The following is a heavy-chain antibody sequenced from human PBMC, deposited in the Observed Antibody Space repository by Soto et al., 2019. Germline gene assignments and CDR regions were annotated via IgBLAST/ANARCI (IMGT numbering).Heavy chain of an antibody. CDR2: IKQDGSEK. D-gene: IGHD3-10*01. CDR3: ARTRRIQKKLWFGGFYDY. Sequence: EVQLVESGGGLVQPGGSLRLSCAASGFTFSSYWMSWVRQAPGKGLEWVANIKQDGSEKYYVDSVKGRFTISRDNAKNSLYLQMNSLRAEDTAVYYCARTRRIQKKLWFGGFYDYWGQGTLVTVSS. J-gene: IGHJ4*02. V-gene: IGHV3-7*01. CDR1: GFTFSSYW.